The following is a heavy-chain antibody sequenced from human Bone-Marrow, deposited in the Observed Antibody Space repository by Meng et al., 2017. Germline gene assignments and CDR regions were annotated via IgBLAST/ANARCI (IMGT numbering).Heavy chain of an antibody. CDR2: IYSSGST. Sequence: SETLSLTCTVSGGSISSGIYYWSWIRQPAGKGLEWIGRIYSSGSTNYNPSLKSRVTISVDTSKNQFSLELRSVTAADTAIYYCARGRDRYSGYGLFDYWGQGTLVTVSS. J-gene: IGHJ4*02. D-gene: IGHD5-12*01. CDR3: ARGRDRYSGYGLFDY. V-gene: IGHV4-61*02. CDR1: GGSISSGIYY.